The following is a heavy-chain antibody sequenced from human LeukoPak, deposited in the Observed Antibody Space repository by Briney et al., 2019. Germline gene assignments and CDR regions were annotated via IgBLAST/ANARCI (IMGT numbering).Heavy chain of an antibody. CDR2: ISYDGSNK. Sequence: GRSLRLSCAASGFTFSSYAMHWVRQAPAKGLEWVAVISYDGSNKYYADSVKGRFTISRDNSKNTLYLQMNSLRAEDTAVYYCARGSLSWMWPLDDYWGQGTLVTVSS. CDR1: GFTFSSYA. D-gene: IGHD1-1*01. J-gene: IGHJ4*02. V-gene: IGHV3-30-3*01. CDR3: ARGSLSWMWPLDDY.